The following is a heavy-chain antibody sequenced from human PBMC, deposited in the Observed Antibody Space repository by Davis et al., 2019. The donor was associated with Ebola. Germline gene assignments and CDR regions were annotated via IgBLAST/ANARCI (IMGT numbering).Heavy chain of an antibody. CDR2: ISSISSTR. D-gene: IGHD6-19*01. CDR1: GFSLRGYY. V-gene: IGHV3-11*01. Sequence: GGSLRLSCAASGFSLRGYYMSWIRQAPGKGLEWVSYISSISSTRYHADSVKGRFTISRDNAKNSLYLQMNSLRVEDTAIYYCAKDTSNVWFDVWGQGTMVTVSS. CDR3: AKDTSNVWFDV. J-gene: IGHJ3*01.